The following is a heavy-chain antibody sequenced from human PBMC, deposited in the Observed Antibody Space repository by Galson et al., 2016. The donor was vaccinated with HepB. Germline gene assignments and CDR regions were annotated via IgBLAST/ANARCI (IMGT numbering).Heavy chain of an antibody. D-gene: IGHD2-2*01. Sequence: SVKVSCKASGYTFTTYGISWVRQAPGQGLEWMGWISAYNGNTNYAQKLQGRVTMTTDTSTSTAYMELRSLRSDDTAAYYCARDPRKIRYQLLEIYYHYYAMDVWGQGTTVTVSS. CDR2: ISAYNGNT. CDR3: ARDPRKIRYQLLEIYYHYYAMDV. J-gene: IGHJ6*02. CDR1: GYTFTTYG. V-gene: IGHV1-18*01.